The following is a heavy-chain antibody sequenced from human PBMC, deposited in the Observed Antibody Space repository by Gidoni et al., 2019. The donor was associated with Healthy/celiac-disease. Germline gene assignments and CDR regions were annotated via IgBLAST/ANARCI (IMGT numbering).Heavy chain of an antibody. CDR3: ARQWRGGDSSYAEYFQH. CDR2: IYYSGST. J-gene: IGHJ1*01. D-gene: IGHD3-22*01. Sequence: QLQLQESGPGLVKPSETLSLTCTVSGGSISSSSYYWGWIRQPPGKGLEWIGSIYYSGSTYYNQSLKSRVTISVDTSKNQFSLKLSSVTAADTAVYYCARQWRGGDSSYAEYFQHWGQGTLVTVCS. V-gene: IGHV4-39*01. CDR1: GGSISSSSYY.